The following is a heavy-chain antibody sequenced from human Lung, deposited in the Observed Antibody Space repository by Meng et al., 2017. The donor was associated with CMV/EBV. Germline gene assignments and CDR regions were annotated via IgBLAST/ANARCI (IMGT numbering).Heavy chain of an antibody. CDR1: GGSVSSGDYY. J-gene: IGHJ3*02. CDR3: ARGNFVRCWSGYYPLLYALDI. Sequence: SETLSPXCTVPGGSVSSGDYYYNWIRQPPGKGLEWIGYIYYSGSPSYNPSIKSRVSMSLDTSKNQVSLKLRSVTAADTAVYYGARGNFVRCWSGYYPLLYALDIWGQGTMVTVSS. V-gene: IGHV4-30-4*08. CDR2: IYYSGSP. D-gene: IGHD3-3*01.